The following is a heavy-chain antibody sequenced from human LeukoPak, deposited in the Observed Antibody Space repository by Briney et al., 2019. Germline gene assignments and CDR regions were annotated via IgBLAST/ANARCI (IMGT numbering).Heavy chain of an antibody. J-gene: IGHJ3*02. Sequence: SETLSLTYTVSGGSISSGDYYWRWIRQPPGKGLEWIGYISYSGDTYYNPSLKSRITISVDTSKNQFSLKLSSVTAADTAVYFCARWPWGYEAFDIWGQGTMVTVSS. CDR1: GGSISSGDYY. CDR2: ISYSGDT. V-gene: IGHV4-30-4*01. D-gene: IGHD3-16*01. CDR3: ARWPWGYEAFDI.